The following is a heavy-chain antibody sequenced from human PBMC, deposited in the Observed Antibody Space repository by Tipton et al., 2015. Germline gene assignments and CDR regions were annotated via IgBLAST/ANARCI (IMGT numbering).Heavy chain of an antibody. Sequence: TLSLTCSVSGGSVSSNTYYWAWIRQSPGQGLEWIGYIYYSGSTNYNPSLRSRVAMSMDTSKNQFSLKLSSVIAADTAVYYCARDLEHGMDVWGQGTTVTVSS. CDR2: IYYSGST. CDR1: GGSVSSNTYY. J-gene: IGHJ6*02. V-gene: IGHV4-61*01. D-gene: IGHD5-24*01. CDR3: ARDLEHGMDV.